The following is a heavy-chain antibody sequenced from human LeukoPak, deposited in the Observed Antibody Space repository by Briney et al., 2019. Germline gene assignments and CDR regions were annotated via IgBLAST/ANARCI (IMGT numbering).Heavy chain of an antibody. CDR2: IKQDGSEK. V-gene: IGHV3-7*01. Sequence: GGSLRLSCAASGFTFSSDWRSWVRQAPGKGLEWVANIKQDGSEKYYVDSVKGRFTISRDNAKNSLYLQMNSLRAEDTAVYYCARDMLNYDFWSGYLNWGQGTLVTVSS. D-gene: IGHD3-3*01. CDR1: GFTFSSDW. CDR3: ARDMLNYDFWSGYLN. J-gene: IGHJ4*02.